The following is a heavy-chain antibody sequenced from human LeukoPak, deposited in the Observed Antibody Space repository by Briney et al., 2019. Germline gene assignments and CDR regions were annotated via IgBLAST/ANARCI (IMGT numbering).Heavy chain of an antibody. D-gene: IGHD3-10*02. V-gene: IGHV1-2*06. CDR3: ARDLPMLTGAEYFQH. J-gene: IGHJ1*01. CDR1: GYTFTGYY. CDR2: INPNSGGT. Sequence: ASVKVSCKASGYTFTGYYMHGVRQAPAQGLEWMGRINPNSGGTNYAQKFQGRLTMTRDTSIRTAYRELSRLRSDDAAVYYCARDLPMLTGAEYFQHWGQGTRLTVSS.